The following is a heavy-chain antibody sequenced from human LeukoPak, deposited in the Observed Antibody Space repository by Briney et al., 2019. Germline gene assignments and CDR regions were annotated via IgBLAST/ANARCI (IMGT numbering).Heavy chain of an antibody. CDR2: INHSGST. J-gene: IGHJ4*02. Sequence: SETLSLTCAVYGGSFSGYYWSWIRQPPGKGLEWIGEINHSGSTNYNPSLKSRVTISVDTSKNQFSLKVTFVTAADTAVYYCARPAVRGVMGRYFDSWGQGTLVTVSS. V-gene: IGHV4-34*01. D-gene: IGHD3-10*01. CDR1: GGSFSGYY. CDR3: ARPAVRGVMGRYFDS.